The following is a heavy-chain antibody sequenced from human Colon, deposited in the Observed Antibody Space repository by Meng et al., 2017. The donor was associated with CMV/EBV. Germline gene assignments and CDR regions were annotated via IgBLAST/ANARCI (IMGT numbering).Heavy chain of an antibody. D-gene: IGHD3-3*01. V-gene: IGHV3-21*01. CDR1: GFTFSSYG. CDR2: IVTTGSAV. CDR3: VRGADFHDFWSGFAY. Sequence: GGSLRLSCAASGFTFSSYGMNWVRQAPGRGLEWVASIVTTGSAVYYADSVKGRFTISRDNAKNSLYLQMSSLSAEDTAVYYCVRGADFHDFWSGFAYWGQGAVVTVSS. J-gene: IGHJ4*02.